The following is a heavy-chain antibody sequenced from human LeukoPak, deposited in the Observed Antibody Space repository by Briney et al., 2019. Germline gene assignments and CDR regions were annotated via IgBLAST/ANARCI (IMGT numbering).Heavy chain of an antibody. CDR1: GYTFTGYY. D-gene: IGHD2-21*02. V-gene: IGHV1-2*02. CDR3: AREDYCGGDCYSYFDY. CDR2: INPNSGGT. J-gene: IGHJ4*02. Sequence: ASVKVSCKASGYTFTGYYMHWVRQAPGQGLEWMGWINPNSGGTNYAQKFQSRVTMTRDTSISTAYMELSRLRSDDTAVYYCAREDYCGGDCYSYFDYWGQGTLVTVSS.